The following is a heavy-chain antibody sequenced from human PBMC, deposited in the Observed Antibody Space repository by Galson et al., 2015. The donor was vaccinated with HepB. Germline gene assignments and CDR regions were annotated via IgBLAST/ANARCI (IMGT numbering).Heavy chain of an antibody. CDR3: TNIGSGSWYYYYYMDV. CDR1: GFTFSNAW. D-gene: IGHD3-10*01. Sequence: SLRLSCAASGFTFSNAWMSWVRRAPGKGLEWVGRIKSKTDGGTTDYAAPVKGRFTISRDDSKNTLYLQMNSLKTEDTAVYYCTNIGSGSWYYYYYMDVWGKGTTVTVSS. CDR2: IKSKTDGGTT. V-gene: IGHV3-15*01. J-gene: IGHJ6*03.